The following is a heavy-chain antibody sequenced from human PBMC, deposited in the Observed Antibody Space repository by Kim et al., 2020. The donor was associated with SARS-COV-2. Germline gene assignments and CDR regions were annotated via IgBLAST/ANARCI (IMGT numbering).Heavy chain of an antibody. CDR2: ISYDGSNK. J-gene: IGHJ5*02. V-gene: IGHV3-30*18. D-gene: IGHD3-10*01. CDR1: GFTFSSYG. Sequence: GSLRLSCAASGFTFSSYGMHWVRQAPGKGLEWVAVISYDGSNKYYADSVKGRFTISRDNSKNTLYLQMNSLRAEDTAVYYCAKELWFGPRFDPWGQGTLVTVSS. CDR3: AKELWFGPRFDP.